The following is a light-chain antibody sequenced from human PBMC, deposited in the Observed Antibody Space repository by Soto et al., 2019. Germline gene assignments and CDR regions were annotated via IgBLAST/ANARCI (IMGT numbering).Light chain of an antibody. CDR3: QQTYSAPFS. CDR2: TAD. Sequence: DIQMTQSPSSLSASVGDSVTLTCRASQRLLSFLNWYQQATGRPPKLLISTADKLQSGVPSRFSGSESGTEFTLTMSSLQPEDFAIYFCQQTYSAPFSLGPGTKG. J-gene: IGKJ3*01. CDR1: QRLLSF. V-gene: IGKV1-39*01.